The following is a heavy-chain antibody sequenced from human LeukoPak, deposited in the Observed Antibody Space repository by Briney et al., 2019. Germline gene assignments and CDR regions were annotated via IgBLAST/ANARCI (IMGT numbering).Heavy chain of an antibody. CDR2: INHSGST. D-gene: IGHD2-2*01. V-gene: IGHV4-34*01. Sequence: KASETLSLTCAVYGGSFSGYYWSWIRQPPGTGLEWIGEINHSGSTNYNPSLKSRVTISVDTSKNQFSVKLSSVTAADTAVYYCTRGEDYQLLGRNFDYWGQGTLVTVSS. J-gene: IGHJ4*02. CDR3: TRGEDYQLLGRNFDY. CDR1: GGSFSGYY.